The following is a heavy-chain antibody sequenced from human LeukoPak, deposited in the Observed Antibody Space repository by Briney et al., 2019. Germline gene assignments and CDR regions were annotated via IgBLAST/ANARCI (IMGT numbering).Heavy chain of an antibody. Sequence: GRSLRLSCAASGFTFSSYAMHWVRQAPGKGLEWVAVISYDGSNKYYADSVKGRFTISRGNFKNTLFLQMNSLRAEDTAVYYCARELSGWYYFDYWGQGTLVTVSS. CDR3: ARELSGWYYFDY. CDR1: GFTFSSYA. CDR2: ISYDGSNK. V-gene: IGHV3-30*04. J-gene: IGHJ4*02. D-gene: IGHD6-19*01.